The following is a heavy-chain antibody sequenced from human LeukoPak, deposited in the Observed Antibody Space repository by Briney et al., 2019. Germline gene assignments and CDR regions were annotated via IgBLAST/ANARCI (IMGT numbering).Heavy chain of an antibody. V-gene: IGHV3-9*01. D-gene: IGHD2-8*02. CDR2: ISWNSGSI. CDR3: ARYVISGLWYFDI. Sequence: GGSLRLSCAASGFTFDDYAMHWVRQAPGKGLEWVSGISWNSGSIGYVDSVKGRFTISRDNAKNSLYLQMSSLRAEDTAVYYCARYVISGLWYFDIWGQGTKVTVSS. J-gene: IGHJ3*02. CDR1: GFTFDDYA.